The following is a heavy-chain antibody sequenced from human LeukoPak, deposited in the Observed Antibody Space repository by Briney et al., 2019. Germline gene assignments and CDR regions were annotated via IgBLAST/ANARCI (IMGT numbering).Heavy chain of an antibody. CDR2: INAYNGNT. CDR3: ARDRTAMVRTPDNWFDP. CDR1: GYTVTSYG. D-gene: IGHD3-10*01. J-gene: IGHJ5*02. V-gene: IGHV1-18*01. Sequence: ASVKVSCKASGYTVTSYGISWVRQAPGHGLEWMGWINAYNGNTKYEQKLQGRVATTTDTSTSTAYMELRSLRSDDTAVHYCARDRTAMVRTPDNWFDPWGQGTLVTVSS.